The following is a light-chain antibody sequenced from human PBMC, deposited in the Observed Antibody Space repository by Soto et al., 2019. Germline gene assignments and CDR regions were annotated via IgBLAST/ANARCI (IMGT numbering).Light chain of an antibody. J-gene: IGKJ4*01. CDR3: QQSSAWGT. Sequence: EIVMTQSPATLSLSPGARATLSCRASPSVGTSLAWYQQKPGQAPRLLIYDASNRAPGIPARFSGSGSGTDFTITSSRPEAEDAAVYYCQQSSAWGTFGGGTRVEIK. CDR2: DAS. V-gene: IGKV3-11*01. CDR1: PSVGTS.